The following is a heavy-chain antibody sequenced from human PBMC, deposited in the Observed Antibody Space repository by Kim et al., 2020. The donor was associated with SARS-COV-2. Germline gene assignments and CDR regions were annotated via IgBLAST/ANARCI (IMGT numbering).Heavy chain of an antibody. V-gene: IGHV3-30*01. CDR3: ARVGVVVPAYYYYYGMDV. Sequence: KGRFTISRDNSKNTLYLQMNSLRAEDTAVYYCARVGVVVPAYYYYYGMDVWGQGTTVTVS. J-gene: IGHJ6*02. D-gene: IGHD2-2*01.